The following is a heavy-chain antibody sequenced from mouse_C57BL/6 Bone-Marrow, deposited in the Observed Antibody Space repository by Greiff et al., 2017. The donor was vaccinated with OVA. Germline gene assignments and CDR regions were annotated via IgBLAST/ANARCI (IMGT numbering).Heavy chain of an antibody. D-gene: IGHD1-1*01. CDR2: LNPGSGGT. Sequence: VKLMESGAELVRPGTSVKVSCKASGYAFTNYLIEWVKQRPGQGLAWIGVLNPGSGGTNYNEKFKGKATLTADKSSSTAYMQLSSLTSEDSAVYFCARDYYYGPLAYWGQGTLVTVSA. CDR3: ARDYYYGPLAY. CDR1: GYAFTNYL. V-gene: IGHV1-54*01. J-gene: IGHJ3*01.